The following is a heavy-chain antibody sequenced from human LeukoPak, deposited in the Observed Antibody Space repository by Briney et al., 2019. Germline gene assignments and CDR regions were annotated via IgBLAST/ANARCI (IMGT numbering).Heavy chain of an antibody. CDR1: GYTFTSYG. D-gene: IGHD6-19*01. CDR3: ARELSGREVGGS. V-gene: IGHV1-18*01. CDR2: ISAYNGNT. Sequence: ASVKVSCKASGYTFTSYGISWVRQAPGQGLEWMGWISAYNGNTNYAQNLQGRVTITTDKSTSTACMELWSMRSDDTAVYYCARELSGREVGGSWGQGTLVTVSS. J-gene: IGHJ4*02.